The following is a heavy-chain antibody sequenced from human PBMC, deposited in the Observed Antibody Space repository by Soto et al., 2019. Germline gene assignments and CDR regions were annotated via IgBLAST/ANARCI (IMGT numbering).Heavy chain of an antibody. J-gene: IGHJ4*02. CDR2: IYHSGST. D-gene: IGHD5-12*01. CDR3: AAGGGLPRYY. CDR1: GGSISSGGDS. Sequence: QLQLQESGSGLVKPSQTLSLTCAVSGGSISSGGDSWSWIRQPPGKGLEWIGYIYHSGSTYSNPSLKSRVTISVDRSKNQFSLKLSSVTATDTAVYYCAAGGGLPRYYWGQGTLVTVSS. V-gene: IGHV4-30-2*01.